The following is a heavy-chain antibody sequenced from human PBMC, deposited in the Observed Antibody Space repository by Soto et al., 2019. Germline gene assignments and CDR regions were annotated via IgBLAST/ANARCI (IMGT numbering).Heavy chain of an antibody. CDR2: IYYSGSI. J-gene: IGHJ5*02. Sequence: SETLSLTCTVSGGSISSSSYYWGWIRQPPGKGLEWIGSIYYSGSIYYSPSLKTRVTISVDTSKNQFSLKPNSVTAADMSVYYGARHLAYRYTTLLFPYFFAPSGQGTLVTGFS. D-gene: IGHD2-21*01. V-gene: IGHV4-39*01. CDR1: GGSISSSSYY. CDR3: ARHLAYRYTTLLFPYFFAP.